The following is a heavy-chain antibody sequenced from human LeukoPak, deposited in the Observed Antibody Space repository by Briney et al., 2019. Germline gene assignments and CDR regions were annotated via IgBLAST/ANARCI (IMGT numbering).Heavy chain of an antibody. Sequence: GGSLRLSCAASGFTFSTYAMSWVRQAPGKGLEWVSSISSSSSYIYYADSVKGRFTISRDNAKNSLYLQMNSLRAEDTAVYYCARDPGPSPHFDYWGQGTLVTVSS. V-gene: IGHV3-21*01. CDR2: ISSSSSYI. CDR1: GFTFSTYA. CDR3: ARDPGPSPHFDY. J-gene: IGHJ4*02.